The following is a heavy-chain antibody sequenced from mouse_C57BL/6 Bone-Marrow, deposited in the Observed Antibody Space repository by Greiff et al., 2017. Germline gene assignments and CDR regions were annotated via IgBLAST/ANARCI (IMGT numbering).Heavy chain of an antibody. V-gene: IGHV1-39*01. D-gene: IGHD3-2*02. CDR2: INPNYGTT. Sequence: VQLQQSGPELVKPGASVKISCKASGYSFTDYNMNWVKQSNGKSLEWIGLINPNYGTTSYNQKFKGKATLTVDQSSSTAYMQLNSLTSEDSAVYYCAREAAQAIYYAMDYWGQGTSVTVSS. J-gene: IGHJ4*01. CDR1: GYSFTDYN. CDR3: AREAAQAIYYAMDY.